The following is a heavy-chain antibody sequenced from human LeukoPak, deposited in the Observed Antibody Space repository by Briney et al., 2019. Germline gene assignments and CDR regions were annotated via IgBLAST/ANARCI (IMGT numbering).Heavy chain of an antibody. Sequence: GRSLRLSCAASGFTFGSYAMHWVRQAPGKGLEWVSGISGSGGSTYYADSVKGRFTISRDNSKKTLYLQMNSLKTEDTAVYYCTTAMLGHIVVVTAIPGNFDYWGQGTLVTVSS. D-gene: IGHD2-21*02. J-gene: IGHJ4*02. CDR3: TTAMLGHIVVVTAIPGNFDY. CDR1: GFTFGSYA. CDR2: ISGSGGST. V-gene: IGHV3-23*01.